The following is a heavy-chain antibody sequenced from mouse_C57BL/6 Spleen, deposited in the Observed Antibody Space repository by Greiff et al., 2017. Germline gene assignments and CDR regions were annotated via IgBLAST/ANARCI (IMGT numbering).Heavy chain of an antibody. D-gene: IGHD1-1*01. CDR1: GYTFTDYY. Sequence: VQGVESGAELVRPGASVKLSCKASGYTFTDYYINWVKQRPGQGLEWIARIYPGSGNTYYNEKFKGKATLTAEKSSSTAYMQLSSLRSEDSAVYFCARDYGRAWFAYWGQGTLVTVSA. V-gene: IGHV1-76*01. CDR3: ARDYGRAWFAY. J-gene: IGHJ3*01. CDR2: IYPGSGNT.